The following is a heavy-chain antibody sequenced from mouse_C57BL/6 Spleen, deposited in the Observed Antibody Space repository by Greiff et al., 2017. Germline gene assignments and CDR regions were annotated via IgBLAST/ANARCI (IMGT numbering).Heavy chain of an antibody. CDR1: GYTFTSYG. CDR3: ARNYSSSPYWYFDV. Sequence: QVQLQQSGAELVRPGASVKLSCKASGYTFTSYGISWVKQRTGQGLEWIGEIYPRSGNTYYNEKFKGKATLTADKSSSTAYMELRSLTSEDSAVYFCARNYSSSPYWYFDVWGTGTTVTVSS. J-gene: IGHJ1*03. D-gene: IGHD1-1*01. V-gene: IGHV1-81*01. CDR2: IYPRSGNT.